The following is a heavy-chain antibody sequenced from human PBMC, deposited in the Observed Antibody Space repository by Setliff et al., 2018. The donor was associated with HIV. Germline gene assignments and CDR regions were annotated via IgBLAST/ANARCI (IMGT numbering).Heavy chain of an antibody. D-gene: IGHD2-15*01. Sequence: SVKVSCKASGGSFSSYSISWVRQAPGQGLEWMGGIIPIFGTVNYAQRFQGRVTISADGSTSSAYMELNSLRSEDTAVYYCARGAVVTNYFDYWGQGTLVTVSS. J-gene: IGHJ4*02. CDR1: GGSFSSYS. CDR2: IIPIFGTV. V-gene: IGHV1-69*13. CDR3: ARGAVVTNYFDY.